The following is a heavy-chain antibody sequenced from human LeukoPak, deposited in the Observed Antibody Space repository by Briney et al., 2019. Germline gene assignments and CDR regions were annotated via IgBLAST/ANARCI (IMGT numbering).Heavy chain of an antibody. D-gene: IGHD3-22*01. Sequence: ASVKVSCKASGYTFSSYAMHWVRQAPGQGLEWMGVINPNGGSTTYAQKFQGRVTMTRDRSTTTVYMELRSLRSEDTAVYYCAASPDYYVSICFAYYLDPWGQGTLVTVSS. CDR1: GYTFSSYA. CDR3: AASPDYYVSICFAYYLDP. V-gene: IGHV1-46*01. CDR2: INPNGGST. J-gene: IGHJ5*02.